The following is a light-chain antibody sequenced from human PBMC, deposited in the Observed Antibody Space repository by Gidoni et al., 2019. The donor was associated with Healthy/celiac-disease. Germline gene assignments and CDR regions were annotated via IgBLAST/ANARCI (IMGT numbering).Light chain of an antibody. V-gene: IGLV2-14*01. CDR1: SSDVGVYNY. CDR2: DVS. Sequence: QSALTQPASVSGSPRQSITISCTGTSSDVGVYNYVSWYQQLPGKTPNLMIYDVSNRPPGVSNRFSGTKSGNTASLTISGLQAEDEADYYCSSYTSSSVVFGGGTKLTVL. CDR3: SSYTSSSVV. J-gene: IGLJ2*01.